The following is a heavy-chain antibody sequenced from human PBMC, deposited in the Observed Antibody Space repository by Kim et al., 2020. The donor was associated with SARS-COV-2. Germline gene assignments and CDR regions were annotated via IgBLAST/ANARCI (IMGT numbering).Heavy chain of an antibody. J-gene: IGHJ6*04. CDR3: TRCLFNGDWYNDYWGQGTLGSVSAVYFGVDV. CDR2: IRNRNNKDTT. CDR1: GFKFSDHY. D-gene: IGHD1-1*01. Sequence: GGSLRLSCAVSGFKFSDHYMDWVRQAPGKGPEWVGTIRNRNNKDTTEYAASVQGRFRISRDDSKNLLYLQMNALKTEDTAIYYCTRCLFNGDWYNDYWGQGTLGSVSAVYFGVDVWGEKTTVTVSS. V-gene: IGHV3-72*01.